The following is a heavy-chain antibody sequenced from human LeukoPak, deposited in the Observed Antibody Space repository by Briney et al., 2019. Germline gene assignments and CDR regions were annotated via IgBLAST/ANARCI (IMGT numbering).Heavy chain of an antibody. J-gene: IGHJ4*02. CDR1: GGSISSYY. CDR3: ARFSYGDYPADY. Sequence: SETLSLTCTVSGGSISSYYWTWIRQPPGKGPEWIGYIYYTGRTNYNPSLKSRVTISIDTSKNQISLKLSSVTAADTAVYYCARFSYGDYPADYWGQGTLVTVSS. D-gene: IGHD4-17*01. V-gene: IGHV4-59*01. CDR2: IYYTGRT.